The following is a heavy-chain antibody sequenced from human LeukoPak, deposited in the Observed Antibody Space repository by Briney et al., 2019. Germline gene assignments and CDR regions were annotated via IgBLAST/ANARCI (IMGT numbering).Heavy chain of an antibody. CDR3: AKDLVGATTWPDAFDI. Sequence: PGGSLRLSCAASGFTFSSYAMSWVRQAPGKGLEWVSAISGSGGSTYYADSVKGRFTISRDNSKNTLYLQMNSLRAEDAAVYYCAKDLVGATTWPDAFDIWGQGTMVTVSS. V-gene: IGHV3-23*01. J-gene: IGHJ3*02. CDR2: ISGSGGST. CDR1: GFTFSSYA. D-gene: IGHD1-26*01.